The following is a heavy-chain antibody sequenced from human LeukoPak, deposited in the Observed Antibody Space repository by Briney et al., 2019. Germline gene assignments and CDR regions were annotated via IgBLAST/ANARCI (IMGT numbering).Heavy chain of an antibody. CDR2: VSPDGHS. CDR3: ARIRCGSGPEICYNH. CDR1: GVSPTDYY. D-gene: IGHD2-8*01. Sequence: SETLSLTCAVSGVSPTDYYWSWIRQSPGKGLEWNGEVSPDGHSKYNPTLRSRLSMSVDRSENQVSLGLSTVTAADTAIYYCARIRCGSGPEICYNHWAQGSLVTVSS. J-gene: IGHJ5*02. V-gene: IGHV4-34*01.